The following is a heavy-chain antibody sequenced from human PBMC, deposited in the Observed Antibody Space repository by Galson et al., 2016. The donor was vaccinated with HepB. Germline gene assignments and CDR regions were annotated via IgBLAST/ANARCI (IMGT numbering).Heavy chain of an antibody. Sequence: SLRLSCAASGFTFSSYGMHWVRQTPGKGLEWVAVISNHGSVTYDADSVKGRFTISRANSRNMLELQMDTLRVENKAVYYCMNEGDVIHQESKYYFDYCGQGTLVTVSS. CDR3: MNEGDVIHQESKYYFDY. J-gene: IGHJ4*02. V-gene: IGHV3-30*18. CDR2: ISNHGSVT. D-gene: IGHD3-10*01. CDR1: GFTFSSYG.